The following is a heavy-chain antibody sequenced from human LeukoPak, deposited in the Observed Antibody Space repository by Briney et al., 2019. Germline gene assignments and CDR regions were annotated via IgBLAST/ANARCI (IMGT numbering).Heavy chain of an antibody. CDR3: ARHRSGGSQDDAFDI. CDR1: EFTFSTYW. CDR2: IKQDGSEK. J-gene: IGHJ3*02. Sequence: GGSLRLSCAASEFTFSTYWMTWVRQAPGKGLEWVADIKQDGSEKYYVDSVKGRFTISRQNAKNSLFLQMNSLRAEDTAVYYCARHRSGGSQDDAFDIWGQGTLVTVSS. D-gene: IGHD2-15*01. V-gene: IGHV3-7*01.